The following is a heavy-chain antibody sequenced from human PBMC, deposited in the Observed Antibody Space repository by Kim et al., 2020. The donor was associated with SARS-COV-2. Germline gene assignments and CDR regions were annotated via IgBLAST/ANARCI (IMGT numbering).Heavy chain of an antibody. CDR3: AKQVGEFVLATGFDY. V-gene: IGHV3-23*01. Sequence: GGSLRLSCAASGFSFSNYAMTWVRQAPGKGLEWVSGISASGRGSYYADSVKGHFSSSGDNSKKPLYLQMNSLRVEDTAVYYSAKQVGEFVLATGFDYWG. D-gene: IGHD2-8*02. CDR2: ISASGRGS. CDR1: GFSFSNYA. J-gene: IGHJ4*01.